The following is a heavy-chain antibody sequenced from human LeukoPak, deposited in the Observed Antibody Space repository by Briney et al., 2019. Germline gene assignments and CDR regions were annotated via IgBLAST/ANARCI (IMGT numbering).Heavy chain of an antibody. J-gene: IGHJ6*02. CDR3: ARGLGSSWDAGWNGMDV. CDR1: GYTFTSYY. CDR2: INPSGGST. D-gene: IGHD6-13*01. V-gene: IGHV1-46*01. Sequence: ASVKVSRKASGYTFTSYYMHWVRQAPGQGLEWMGIINPSGGSTSYAQKFQGRVTMTRDTSTSTVYMELSSLRSGDTAVYYCARGLGSSWDAGWNGMDVWGQGTTVTVSS.